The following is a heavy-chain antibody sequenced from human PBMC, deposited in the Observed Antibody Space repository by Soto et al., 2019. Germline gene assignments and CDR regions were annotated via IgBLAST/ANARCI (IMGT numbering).Heavy chain of an antibody. D-gene: IGHD6-19*01. Sequence: GGSLRLSCAASGFTFSSYAMSWVRQAPGKGLEWVSAISGSGGSTYYADSVKGRFTISRDNSKNTLYLQMNSLRAEDTAVYYCAKDKPHLYAVAGIFDYWGQGTLVTVSS. J-gene: IGHJ4*02. V-gene: IGHV3-23*01. CDR3: AKDKPHLYAVAGIFDY. CDR1: GFTFSSYA. CDR2: ISGSGGST.